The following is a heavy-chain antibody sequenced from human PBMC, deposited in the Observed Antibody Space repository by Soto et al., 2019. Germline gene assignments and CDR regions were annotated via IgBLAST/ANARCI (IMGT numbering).Heavy chain of an antibody. CDR3: ANSRVSMVRGLIIIPNY. CDR2: ISGHGDAT. Sequence: FCAASGFPFTGYAMSWVRQAPGKGLEWVSAISGHGDATFYADSVKGRFTISRDNSKNTLYLHMNSLRAEDTALYYCANSRVSMVRGLIIIPNYWGQGT. D-gene: IGHD3-10*01. CDR1: GFPFTGYA. J-gene: IGHJ4*02. V-gene: IGHV3-23*01.